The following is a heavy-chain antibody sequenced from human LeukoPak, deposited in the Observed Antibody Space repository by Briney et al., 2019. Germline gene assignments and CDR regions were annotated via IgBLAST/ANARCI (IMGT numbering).Heavy chain of an antibody. CDR2: ISGSGGST. Sequence: PGGSLSLSCAASGFTFSSYAMSWVRQAPGKGLEWVSAISGSGGSTYYADSVKGRFTISRDNSKNTLYLQMNSLRAEDTAVYYCAKAVGYCSGGSCPKGWFDPWGQGTLVTVSS. V-gene: IGHV3-23*01. J-gene: IGHJ5*02. CDR1: GFTFSSYA. CDR3: AKAVGYCSGGSCPKGWFDP. D-gene: IGHD2-15*01.